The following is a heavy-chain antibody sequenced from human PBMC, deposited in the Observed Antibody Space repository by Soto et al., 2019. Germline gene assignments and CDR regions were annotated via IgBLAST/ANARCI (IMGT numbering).Heavy chain of an antibody. D-gene: IGHD2-8*01. J-gene: IGHJ6*02. CDR3: AKGYCTNGVCSYYYYYYGMDV. V-gene: IGHV3-23*01. Sequence: PGGSLRLSCAASGFTFSSYAMSRVRQAPGKGLEWVSAISGSGGSTYYADSVKGRFTISRDNSKNTLYLQMNSLRAEDTAVYYCAKGYCTNGVCSYYYYYYGMDVWGQGTTVTVSS. CDR1: GFTFSSYA. CDR2: ISGSGGST.